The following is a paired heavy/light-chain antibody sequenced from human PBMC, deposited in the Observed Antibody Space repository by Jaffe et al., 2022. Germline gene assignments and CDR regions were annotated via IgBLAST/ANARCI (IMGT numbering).Light chain of an antibody. CDR3: SSYTSSTTLV. V-gene: IGLV2-14*03. CDR2: DVS. Sequence: QSALTQPASVSGSPGQSITISCTGTSSDVGGYNYVSWYQQHSGKAPKLILYDVSNRPSGVSNRFSGSRSGNTASLTISGLQAEDEADYYCSSYTSSTTLVFGGGTKLTVL. J-gene: IGLJ3*02. CDR1: SSDVGGYNY.
Heavy chain of an antibody. V-gene: IGHV1-2*02. CDR3: ARDYSIVIVAPAMGGLDY. CDR2: INPNDGFT. CDR1: GYTFTDSY. D-gene: IGHD2-2*01. J-gene: IGHJ4*02. Sequence: QVQLVQSGAEVKKPGASVKVSCKASGYTFTDSYIHWVRQAPGQGLEWMGWINPNDGFTDSAQKFQGRVTMSRDTSISTAYLEVSSLRSDDTAMYFCARDYSIVIVAPAMGGLDYWGQGTLVTVSS.